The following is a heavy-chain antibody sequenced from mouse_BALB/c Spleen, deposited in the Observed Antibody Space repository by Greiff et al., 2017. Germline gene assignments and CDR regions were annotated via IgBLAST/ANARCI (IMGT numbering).Heavy chain of an antibody. CDR3: ARDYGTPWAMDY. CDR2: IYPGDGDT. Sequence: VQLQQSGAELVRPGSSVKISCKASGYAFSSYWMHWVKQRPGQGLEWIGQIYPGDGDTNYNGKFKGKATLTADKSSSTAYMQLSSLTSEDSAVYFCARDYGTPWAMDYWGQGTSVTVSS. V-gene: IGHV1-80*01. J-gene: IGHJ4*01. CDR1: GYAFSSYW. D-gene: IGHD1-1*01.